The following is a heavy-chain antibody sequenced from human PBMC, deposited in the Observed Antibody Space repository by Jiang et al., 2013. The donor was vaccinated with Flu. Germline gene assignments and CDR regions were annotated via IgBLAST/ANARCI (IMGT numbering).Heavy chain of an antibody. CDR3: ATEVGRSILLRD. D-gene: IGHD6-6*01. Sequence: TELSMHWVRTGVLEKGVEWMGGFDPEDGETIYAQKFQGRVTMTEDTSTDTAYMELSSLRSEDTAVYYCATEVGRSILLRDWGQGTLVTVSS. CDR1: TELS. V-gene: IGHV1-24*01. CDR2: FDPEDGET. J-gene: IGHJ4*02.